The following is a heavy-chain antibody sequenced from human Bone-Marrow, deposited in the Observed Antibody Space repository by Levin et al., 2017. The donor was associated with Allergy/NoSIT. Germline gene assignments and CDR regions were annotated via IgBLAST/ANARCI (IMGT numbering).Heavy chain of an antibody. CDR1: GGSVSTASYF. CDR2: IHYNGTT. CDR3: ARERATATPLRWFDP. D-gene: IGHD5-24*01. J-gene: IGHJ5*02. Sequence: PSETLSLTCSVSGGSVSTASYFWSWIRQPPGKGLEWIGYIHYNGTTNYNPSLKSRVTISLDTSKNQFSLRLSSVTAADTAVYYCARERATATPLRWFDPWGQGTLVIVSS. V-gene: IGHV4-61*01.